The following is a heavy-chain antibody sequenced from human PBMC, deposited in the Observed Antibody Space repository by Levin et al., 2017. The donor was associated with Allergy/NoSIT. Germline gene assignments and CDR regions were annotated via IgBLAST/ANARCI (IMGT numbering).Heavy chain of an antibody. D-gene: IGHD3-3*01. J-gene: IGHJ4*02. CDR1: GFTFSSYA. Sequence: GESLKISCAASGFTFSSYAMHWVRQAPGKGLEWVAVISYDGSNKYYADSVKGRFTISGDNSKNTLYLQMNSLRAEDTAVYYCARDLSLEWFRRGYFDYWGQGTLVTVSS. CDR3: ARDLSLEWFRRGYFDY. V-gene: IGHV3-30-3*01. CDR2: ISYDGSNK.